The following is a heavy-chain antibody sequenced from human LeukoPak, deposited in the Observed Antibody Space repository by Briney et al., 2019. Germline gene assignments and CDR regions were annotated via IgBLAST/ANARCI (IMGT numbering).Heavy chain of an antibody. Sequence: SETLFLTCAISGGSISSSYWWSWVRQPPGKGLEWIGEVYHSGTTNYYPSLKSRVTISIEKSKNQFSLKLSSVTAADTAVYYCARFPGSAEYRHYYYMDVWGKGTTVTVSS. CDR2: VYHSGTT. V-gene: IGHV4-4*02. CDR1: GGSISSSYW. CDR3: ARFPGSAEYRHYYYMDV. D-gene: IGHD2-15*01. J-gene: IGHJ6*03.